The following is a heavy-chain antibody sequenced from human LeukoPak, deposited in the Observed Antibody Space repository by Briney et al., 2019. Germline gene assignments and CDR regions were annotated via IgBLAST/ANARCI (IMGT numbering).Heavy chain of an antibody. CDR3: ARIPDSSGWYLDY. D-gene: IGHD6-19*01. CDR2: LYSSGNT. V-gene: IGHV3-53*01. Sequence: PGGSPRLSCVASGFTVSNNYMSWVRQTPGKGLEWVSILYSSGNTYYADSVKGRFTISRDNSKNTLYLQMNSLRAEDTAVYYCARIPDSSGWYLDYWGQGILVTVSS. J-gene: IGHJ4*02. CDR1: GFTVSNNY.